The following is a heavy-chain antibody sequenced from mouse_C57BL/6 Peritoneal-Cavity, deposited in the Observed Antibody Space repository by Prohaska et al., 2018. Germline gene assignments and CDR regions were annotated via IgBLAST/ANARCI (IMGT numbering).Heavy chain of an antibody. J-gene: IGHJ1*03. CDR2: IYGDDDK. D-gene: IGHD2-1*01. V-gene: IGHV8-12*01. CDR3: ARRRYGNNWYFDV. CDR1: GFSLSTSGMG. Sequence: QVTLKESGPGILQSSQTLSLTCSFSGFSLSTSGMGVSWIRQPSGKGLEWLAHIYGDDDKRYNPSLKSQLTSSKDTSRNQVFLKMTSGETADTATYYCARRRYGNNWYFDVWGTGTTVTVSA.